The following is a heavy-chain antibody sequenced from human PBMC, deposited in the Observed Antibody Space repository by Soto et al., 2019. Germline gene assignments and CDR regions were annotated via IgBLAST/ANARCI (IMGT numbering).Heavy chain of an antibody. V-gene: IGHV3-30-3*01. CDR3: AREVFLLGWSGPFYYYYGMDV. Sequence: QVQLVESGGGVVQPGRSLRLSCAASGFTFSSYAMHWVRQAPGKGLEWVAVISYDGSNKYYADSVKGRFTISRDNSKNTLYLQMNSLRAEDTAVYYCAREVFLLGWSGPFYYYYGMDVWGQGTTVTVSS. D-gene: IGHD3-3*01. CDR1: GFTFSSYA. J-gene: IGHJ6*02. CDR2: ISYDGSNK.